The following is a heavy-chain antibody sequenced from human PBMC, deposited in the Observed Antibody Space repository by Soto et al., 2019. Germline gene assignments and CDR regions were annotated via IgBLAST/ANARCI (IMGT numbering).Heavy chain of an antibody. D-gene: IGHD3-10*01. Sequence: TGGSLRLSCAASGFTFSRYAMHWVCQAPGKGLEWVAVISYDGSNKYYADSVKGRFTISRDNSKNTLYLQMNSLRAEDTAVYYCANIWFGELLSNYWGQGSLVTVSS. CDR3: ANIWFGELLSNY. CDR1: GFTFSRYA. CDR2: ISYDGSNK. V-gene: IGHV3-30-3*01. J-gene: IGHJ4*02.